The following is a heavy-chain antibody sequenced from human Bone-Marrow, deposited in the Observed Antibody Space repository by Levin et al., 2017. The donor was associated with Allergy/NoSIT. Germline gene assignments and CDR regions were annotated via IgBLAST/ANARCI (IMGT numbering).Heavy chain of an antibody. Sequence: PGESLKISCAASGFTFSDYYMTWVRQAPGQGLEWLSHISGTSTFTFDADSVRGRFTISRDNAKDALYLQMMNLRTDDTAVYYCARAQYTASWNFVDYWGQGTLVTVSP. V-gene: IGHV3-11*05. CDR1: GFTFSDYY. J-gene: IGHJ4*02. CDR3: ARAQYTASWNFVDY. CDR2: ISGTSTFT. D-gene: IGHD2-2*01.